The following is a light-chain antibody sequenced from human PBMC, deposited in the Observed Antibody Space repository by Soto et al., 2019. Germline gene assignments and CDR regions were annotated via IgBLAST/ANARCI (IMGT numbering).Light chain of an antibody. V-gene: IGKV3-15*01. J-gene: IGKJ1*01. CDR2: GAS. Sequence: EIVMTQSPATLSVSPGERATFSCRASQSVSSFLAWYQQKPGQAPRLLIYGASTRAAGIPARFRGSGSGTDFTLTISSLQSADFAVYYCQQYNNWPLAFGQGTKVEIK. CDR1: QSVSSF. CDR3: QQYNNWPLA.